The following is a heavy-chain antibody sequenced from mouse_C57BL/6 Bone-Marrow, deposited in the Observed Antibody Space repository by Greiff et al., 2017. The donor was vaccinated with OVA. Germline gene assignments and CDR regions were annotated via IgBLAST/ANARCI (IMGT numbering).Heavy chain of an antibody. D-gene: IGHD1-1*01. Sequence: DVQLQESGPSLVKPSQSLSLTCSVTGYSITSGYYWNWIRQFPGNKLEWMGYISYDGSNNYNPSLKNRISITRDTSKNQFFLKLNSVTTEDTATYYGARRGFYGYWYFDVWGTGTTVTVSS. CDR2: ISYDGSN. CDR3: ARRGFYGYWYFDV. CDR1: GYSITSGYY. V-gene: IGHV3-6*01. J-gene: IGHJ1*03.